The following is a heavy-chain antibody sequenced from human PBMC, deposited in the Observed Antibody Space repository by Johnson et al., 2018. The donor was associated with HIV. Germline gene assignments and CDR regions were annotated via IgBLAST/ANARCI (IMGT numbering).Heavy chain of an antibody. D-gene: IGHD1-26*01. V-gene: IGHV3-30*04. Sequence: QMQLVESGGGVVQPGRSLRLACVASGFTFNRYGLHWVRQAPGKGLEWVATTSFDERGKHYTDSVKGRFTISRENSKNALYLQLNSLRPEDTAVYYCARDGAIAGAATEALDWGGQGTMVIVSS. CDR1: GFTFNRYG. J-gene: IGHJ3*01. CDR2: TSFDERGK. CDR3: ARDGAIAGAATEALDW.